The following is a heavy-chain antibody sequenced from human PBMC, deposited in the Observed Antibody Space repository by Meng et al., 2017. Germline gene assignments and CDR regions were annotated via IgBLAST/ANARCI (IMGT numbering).Heavy chain of an antibody. J-gene: IGHJ2*01. D-gene: IGHD3-22*01. Sequence: QWQLQGSGPGLVKPSQTLSLTCTVSGGSISSGGYYWSWIRQHPGKGLEWIGYIYYSGSTYYNPSLKSLVTISVDTSKNQFSLKLSSVTAADTAVYYCARVHYYDSSGYNNWYFDLWGRGTLVTVSS. CDR2: IYYSGST. CDR3: ARVHYYDSSGYNNWYFDL. V-gene: IGHV4-31*01. CDR1: GGSISSGGYY.